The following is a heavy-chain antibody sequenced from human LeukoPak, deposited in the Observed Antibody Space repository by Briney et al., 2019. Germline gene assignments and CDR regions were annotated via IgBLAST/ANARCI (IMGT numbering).Heavy chain of an antibody. CDR3: GKEEFGELVIGY. J-gene: IGHJ4*02. CDR2: ISDSGSKT. CDR1: GFTFSDFA. V-gene: IGHV3-23*01. D-gene: IGHD3-10*01. Sequence: GASLRLSCAASGFTFSDFAMGWVRQAPGKGLEWVSGISDSGSKTYYADSVQGRFTISRDNSKNSLFLQMNSLRAEDTAVYYCGKEEFGELVIGYWGQGILVTVTS.